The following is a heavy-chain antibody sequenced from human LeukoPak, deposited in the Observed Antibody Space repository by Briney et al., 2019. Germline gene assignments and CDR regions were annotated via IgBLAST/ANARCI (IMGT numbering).Heavy chain of an antibody. D-gene: IGHD2-8*02. V-gene: IGHV3-74*01. Sequence: GGSLRLSCAASGFTFSSYWMHWVRQAPGKGLVWVSRIISDGTVTDYADSVKGRFTISRDNAKNTLYLQMNSLRAEDTAVYYCASDWSLAYWGQGAPVTVSS. CDR3: ASDWSLAY. CDR2: IISDGTVT. J-gene: IGHJ4*02. CDR1: GFTFSSYW.